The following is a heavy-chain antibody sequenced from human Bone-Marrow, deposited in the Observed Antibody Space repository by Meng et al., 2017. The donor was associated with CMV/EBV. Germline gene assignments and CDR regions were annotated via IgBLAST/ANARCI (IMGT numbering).Heavy chain of an antibody. J-gene: IGHJ4*02. V-gene: IGHV1-2*02. D-gene: IGHD1-14*01. CDR1: GYVFSGYN. CDR2: IHAKSGST. Sequence: VVQGEAEGVVTGPGALAPGASKASGYVFSGYNFSWVRQDPGREREWMGWIHAKSGSTKYTPTFQGRVTMTRDTSISKTYMNLNRLISEDTAVYYCARDQDNPLVFDDWGQGTLVTVSS. CDR3: ARDQDNPLVFDD.